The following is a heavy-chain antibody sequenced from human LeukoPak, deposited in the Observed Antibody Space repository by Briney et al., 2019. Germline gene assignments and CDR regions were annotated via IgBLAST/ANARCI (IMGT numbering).Heavy chain of an antibody. D-gene: IGHD6-6*01. V-gene: IGHV1-69*05. Sequence: ASVKVSCKASGGTFSSYAISWVRQAPGQGLEWMGGIIPIFGTASYAQKFQGRVTITTDESTSTAYMELSSLRSEDTAVYYCARAREYSSSSSAFDIWGQGTMVTVSS. J-gene: IGHJ3*02. CDR1: GGTFSSYA. CDR3: ARAREYSSSSSAFDI. CDR2: IIPIFGTA.